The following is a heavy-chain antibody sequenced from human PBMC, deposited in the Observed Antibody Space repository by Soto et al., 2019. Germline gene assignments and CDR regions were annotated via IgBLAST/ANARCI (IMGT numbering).Heavy chain of an antibody. CDR3: ARGAGDGYFNGMDV. CDR2: MNPNTGGT. CDR1: AYTFTSFD. V-gene: IGHV1-8*01. J-gene: IGHJ6*02. D-gene: IGHD3-16*01. Sequence: ASVKVSCKAPAYTFTSFDINWVRQAAGQGLEWMGWMNPNTGGTGYAQKFQDRVTMTRDTSITTAYLELSSLRSEDTAVYFCARGAGDGYFNGMDVWGQGTTVTVSS.